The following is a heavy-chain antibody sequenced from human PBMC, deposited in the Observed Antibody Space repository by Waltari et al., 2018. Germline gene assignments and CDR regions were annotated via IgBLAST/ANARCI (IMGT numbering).Heavy chain of an antibody. CDR2: INPNSGGT. CDR3: ARDRARKYGDYVSGY. D-gene: IGHD4-17*01. Sequence: QVQLVQSGAEVKKPGASVQVSCKASGYTFTGYYMHWVRKAPGQGLEWMGWINPNSGGTNYAQKFQGRVTMTRDTSISTAYMELSRLRSDDTAVYYCARDRARKYGDYVSGYWGQGTLVTVSS. CDR1: GYTFTGYY. V-gene: IGHV1-2*02. J-gene: IGHJ4*02.